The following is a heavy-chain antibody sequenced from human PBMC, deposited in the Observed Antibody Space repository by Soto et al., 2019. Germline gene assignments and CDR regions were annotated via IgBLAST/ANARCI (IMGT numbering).Heavy chain of an antibody. Sequence: QVQLQESGPGLVKPSETLSLTCTVSGGSISSYYWSWIRQPPGKGLEWIGYIYYSGSTNYNPSLKSRVNISVDTSKNQFSLKLSSVTAADTAVYYCARADYGDYVGGLGYWGQGTLVTVSS. CDR3: ARADYGDYVGGLGY. CDR1: GGSISSYY. CDR2: IYYSGST. V-gene: IGHV4-59*01. J-gene: IGHJ4*02. D-gene: IGHD4-17*01.